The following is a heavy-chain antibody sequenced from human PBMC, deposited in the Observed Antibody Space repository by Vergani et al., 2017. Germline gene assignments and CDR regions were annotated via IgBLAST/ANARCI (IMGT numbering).Heavy chain of an antibody. Sequence: QVQLVQSGAEVKKPGSSVKVSCKASGGTFSSYAISWVRQAPGQGLEWMGRIFPIFGTANYAQKFQGRVTITADESTSTAYMELSSLRSEDTAVYYCATLLSSYYYDSSGNTGALDIWGQGTMVTVSS. CDR2: IFPIFGTA. J-gene: IGHJ3*02. CDR1: GGTFSSYA. V-gene: IGHV1-69*13. D-gene: IGHD3-22*01. CDR3: ATLLSSYYYDSSGNTGALDI.